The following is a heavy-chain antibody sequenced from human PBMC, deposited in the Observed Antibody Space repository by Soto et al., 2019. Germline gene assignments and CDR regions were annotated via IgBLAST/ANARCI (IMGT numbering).Heavy chain of an antibody. V-gene: IGHV3-23*01. CDR3: AKEGAVVGSGYFQH. Sequence: EVQLLESGGGLVQPGGSLRLSCAASGFSFSNYAMSWVRQAPGKGLEWVSAITGSGDGTYYDDSVKGRFTISRDNSRNMLYLQMSSLRAEDTAFYYCAKEGAVVGSGYFQHWGEGTLVTVSS. CDR1: GFSFSNYA. D-gene: IGHD6-19*01. J-gene: IGHJ1*01. CDR2: ITGSGDGT.